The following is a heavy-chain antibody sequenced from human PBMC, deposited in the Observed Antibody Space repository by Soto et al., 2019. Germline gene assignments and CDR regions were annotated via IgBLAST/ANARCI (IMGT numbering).Heavy chain of an antibody. Sequence: TLSLTCAISGDSVSSNSAAWNWIRQSPSRGLEWLGRTYYRSKWYNDYAVSVKSRITINPDTSKNQFSLQLNSVTPEDTAVYYCARAGIAAPYYYYGMDVWGQGTTVTVSS. CDR3: ARAGIAAPYYYYGMDV. J-gene: IGHJ6*02. CDR2: TYYRSKWYN. D-gene: IGHD6-13*01. CDR1: GDSVSSNSAA. V-gene: IGHV6-1*01.